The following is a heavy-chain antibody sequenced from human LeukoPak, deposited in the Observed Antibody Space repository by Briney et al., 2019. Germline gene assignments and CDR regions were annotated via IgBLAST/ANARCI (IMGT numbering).Heavy chain of an antibody. V-gene: IGHV4-59*12. J-gene: IGHJ4*02. CDR3: ARGRSSGWYFY. CDR2: IYYSGST. CDR1: GGSISSYY. Sequence: SETLSLTCTVSGGSISSYYWSWIRQPPGKGLEWIGYIYYSGSTNYNPSLKSRVTISVDTSKNQFSLKLSSVTAADTAVYYCARGRSSGWYFYWGRGTLVTVSS. D-gene: IGHD6-19*01.